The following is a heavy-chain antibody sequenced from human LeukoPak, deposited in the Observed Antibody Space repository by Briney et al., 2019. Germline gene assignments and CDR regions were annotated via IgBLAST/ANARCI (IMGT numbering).Heavy chain of an antibody. CDR3: ARSNDFWSGYLYYFDY. CDR1: GGTFSSYA. V-gene: IGHV1-69*05. D-gene: IGHD3-3*01. Sequence: ASVKVSCKASGGTFSSYAISWVRQAPGQGLEWMGGIIPIFGTANYAQKFQGRVTMTRDTSTSTVYMELSSLRSEDTAVYYCARSNDFWSGYLYYFDYWGQGTLVTVSS. J-gene: IGHJ4*02. CDR2: IIPIFGTA.